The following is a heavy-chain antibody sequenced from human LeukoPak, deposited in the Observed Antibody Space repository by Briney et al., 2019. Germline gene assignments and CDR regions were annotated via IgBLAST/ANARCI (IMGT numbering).Heavy chain of an antibody. D-gene: IGHD4/OR15-4a*01. CDR1: VFTFSTYT. V-gene: IGHV3-48*04. Sequence: GGSLRLSCVPSVFTFSTYTFNGVPRAPGKGLEWLSYISSGGLTIFYADSVKGRFTISRDNTKNAIYLDMSNLRAEDTAVYYCARDFDYGDYIDFWGQGTLVAVSS. CDR2: ISSGGLTI. CDR3: ARDFDYGDYIDF. J-gene: IGHJ4*02.